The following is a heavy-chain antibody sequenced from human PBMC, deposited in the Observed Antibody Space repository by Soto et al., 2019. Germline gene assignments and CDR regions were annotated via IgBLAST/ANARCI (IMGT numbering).Heavy chain of an antibody. V-gene: IGHV3-23*01. Sequence: PGGSLRLSCAASGFTFSSYAMNWVRQAPGKGLEWVSAISGSGGRTYYADSVKGRFTISRDNSKNTLYLQMNSPRAEDTAVYYCAKDVDDYVWGSYRVWGQGTLVTVS. D-gene: IGHD3-16*02. CDR2: ISGSGGRT. CDR1: GFTFSSYA. CDR3: AKDVDDYVWGSYRV. J-gene: IGHJ4*02.